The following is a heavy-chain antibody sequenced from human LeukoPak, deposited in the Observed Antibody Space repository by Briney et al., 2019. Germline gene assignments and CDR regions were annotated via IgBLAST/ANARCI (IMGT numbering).Heavy chain of an antibody. V-gene: IGHV3-9*01. J-gene: IGHJ4*02. D-gene: IGHD6-6*01. Sequence: GGSLRLSCAASGFIFDDYAMHWARQAPGKGLEWVSGISWNSGSIGYADSVKGRFTISRDNAKNSLYLQMNSLRAEDTALYYCAKDRDYSSSGASVDYWGQGTLVTVSS. CDR3: AKDRDYSSSGASVDY. CDR1: GFIFDDYA. CDR2: ISWNSGSI.